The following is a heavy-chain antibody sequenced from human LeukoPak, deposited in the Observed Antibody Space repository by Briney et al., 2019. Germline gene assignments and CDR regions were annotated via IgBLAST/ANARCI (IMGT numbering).Heavy chain of an antibody. CDR2: ISGDGGST. V-gene: IGHV3-43*02. J-gene: IGHJ3*02. D-gene: IGHD3-22*01. Sequence: PGGSLRLSCAASGFTFDDYAMHWVRQAPGKGLEWVSLISGDGGSTYYADSVKGRFTISRDNSKNSLYLQMNSLRTGDTALYYCAKDFLTYYYDSSGYKDAFDIWGQGTMVTVSS. CDR1: GFTFDDYA. CDR3: AKDFLTYYYDSSGYKDAFDI.